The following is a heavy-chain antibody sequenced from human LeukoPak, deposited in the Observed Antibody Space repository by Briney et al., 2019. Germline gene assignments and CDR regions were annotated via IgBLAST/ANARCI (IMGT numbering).Heavy chain of an antibody. D-gene: IGHD4-23*01. CDR3: ARRTVVTRGGFDY. V-gene: IGHV4-59*01. J-gene: IGHJ4*02. CDR2: IYYSGST. CDR1: GGSISSYY. Sequence: PSETLSLTCTVSGGSISSYYWSWIRQPPGKGLEWIGYIYYSGSTNYNPSLKSRVTISVDTSKNQFSLKLSSVTAADTAVYYCARRTVVTRGGFDYWGQGTLVTVSS.